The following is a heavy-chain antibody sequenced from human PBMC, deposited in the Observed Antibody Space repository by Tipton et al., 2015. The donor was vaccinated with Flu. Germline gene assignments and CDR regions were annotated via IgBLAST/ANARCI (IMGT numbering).Heavy chain of an antibody. CDR3: ARRDYSNYVSEPKNWFDP. CDR1: GGSIGSPYF. D-gene: IGHD4-11*01. V-gene: IGHV4-38-2*01. Sequence: TLSLTCSVSGGSIGSPYFWGWVRQPPGQGLEWIGHNCPGSPYYNSSLRRRVTISLVTSKIQFSLRLTSVTAADTAVYFCARRDYSNYVSEPKNWFDPWGPGTLVTVSS. J-gene: IGHJ5*02. CDR2: NCPGSP.